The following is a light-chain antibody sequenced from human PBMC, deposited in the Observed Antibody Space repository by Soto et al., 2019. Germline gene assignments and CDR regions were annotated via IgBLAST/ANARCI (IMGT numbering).Light chain of an antibody. CDR3: QQRSNWPDA. CDR2: DAS. J-gene: IGKJ5*01. Sequence: EFVLTQSPGTLSLSPGERATLSCRASQTVRNNYLAWYQQKPGQAPRLLIYDASKRATGIPTRFSGSGSGTDFTLTISSLQPEDFAVYYCQQRSNWPDAFGQGTRLEIK. V-gene: IGKV3-11*01. CDR1: QTVRNNY.